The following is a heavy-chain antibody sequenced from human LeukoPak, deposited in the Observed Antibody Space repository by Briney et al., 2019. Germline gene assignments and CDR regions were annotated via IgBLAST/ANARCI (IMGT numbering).Heavy chain of an antibody. CDR1: GFTFGTYG. D-gene: IGHD3-10*01. CDR3: AKDAGGREDY. Sequence: GGSLRLSCAASGFTFGTYGMSWVRQATGQGLEWVRAISGSGDTTYYADSVKRRFTISRDNSKNTLYLQMNSLRAEDTAVYYCAKDAGGREDYWGQGTLVTVSS. V-gene: IGHV3-23*01. CDR2: ISGSGDTT. J-gene: IGHJ4*02.